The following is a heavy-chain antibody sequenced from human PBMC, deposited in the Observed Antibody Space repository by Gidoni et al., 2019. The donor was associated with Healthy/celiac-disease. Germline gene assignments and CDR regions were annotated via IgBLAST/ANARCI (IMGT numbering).Heavy chain of an antibody. CDR3: ARAASIGYCRGGSCYYYYMDV. V-gene: IGHV1-2*04. J-gene: IGHJ6*03. D-gene: IGHD2-15*01. Sequence: QVQLVQSGAEVKKPGASVQVSCKASGHPFTGYYMHCGRQAPGQGLEWMGWINPNSGGTNYAQKLQGWVTMTRDTSSSTAYMELSRLRSDDTAVYYCARAASIGYCRGGSCYYYYMDVWGKWTTVTVSS. CDR2: INPNSGGT. CDR1: GHPFTGYY.